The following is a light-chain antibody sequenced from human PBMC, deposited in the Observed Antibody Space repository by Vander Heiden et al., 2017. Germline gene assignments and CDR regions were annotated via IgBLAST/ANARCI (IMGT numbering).Light chain of an antibody. J-gene: IGLJ1*01. V-gene: IGLV3-27*01. CDR1: VLAKKY. CDR2: KDS. Sequence: SYELTQPSSVSVSPGQTARITCSGDVLAKKYARWFQQKPGQAPVLVIYKDSERPSGIPERFSGSSSGTTVTLTISGAQVEDEADYYCYSAADNNLGVFGTGTKVTDL. CDR3: YSAADNNLGV.